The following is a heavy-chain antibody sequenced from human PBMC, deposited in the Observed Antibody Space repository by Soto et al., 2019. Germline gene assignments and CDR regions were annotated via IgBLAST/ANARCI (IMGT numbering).Heavy chain of an antibody. J-gene: IGHJ4*01. CDR2: IKQDGSEK. Sequence: GGSLRLSCAASGFTFSAYWMSWVRQAPGEGLEWVANIKQDGSEKYYVDSVKGRFTLSRDNAKNSLQLQMNSLRAEDTAIYFCARVAYGNGWIFDYWGQGTLVTVSS. CDR3: ARVAYGNGWIFDY. V-gene: IGHV3-7*01. CDR1: GFTFSAYW. D-gene: IGHD6-19*01.